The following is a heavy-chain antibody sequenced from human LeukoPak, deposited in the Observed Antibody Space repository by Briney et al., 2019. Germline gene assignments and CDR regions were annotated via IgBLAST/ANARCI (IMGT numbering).Heavy chain of an antibody. CDR2: ISAYNGNT. D-gene: IGHD3-3*01. CDR1: GHTFTSYG. Sequence: GASVKVSCKASGHTFTSYGISWVRQAPGQGLEWMGWISAYNGNTNYAQKLQGRVTVTTDTSTSTAYMELRSLRSDDTAVYYCARGHYDFWSGHLAIDYWGQGTLVTVSS. J-gene: IGHJ4*02. CDR3: ARGHYDFWSGHLAIDY. V-gene: IGHV1-18*01.